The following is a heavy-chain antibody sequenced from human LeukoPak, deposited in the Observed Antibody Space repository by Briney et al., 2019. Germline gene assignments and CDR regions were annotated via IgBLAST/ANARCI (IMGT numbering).Heavy chain of an antibody. Sequence: ASVKVSCKASGGTFSSYAISWVRQAPGQGLEWMGGIIPIFGTADYAQKFQGRVTITADESTSTAYMELSSLRSEDTAVYYCASAGGVAALYYYYGMDVWGQGTTVTVSS. CDR3: ASAGGVAALYYYYGMDV. V-gene: IGHV1-69*13. CDR2: IIPIFGTA. CDR1: GGTFSSYA. J-gene: IGHJ6*02. D-gene: IGHD6-19*01.